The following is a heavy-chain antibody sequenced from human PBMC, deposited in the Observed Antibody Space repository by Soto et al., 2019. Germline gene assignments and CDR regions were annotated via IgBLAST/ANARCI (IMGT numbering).Heavy chain of an antibody. CDR2: INPSGGST. J-gene: IGHJ4*02. Sequence: ASVKVSCKASGYTFTSYYIHWVRQAPGQGLEWMGIINPSGGSTSYAQKFQGRVTMTRDTSTSTVYMELSSLRSEDTAVYYCARVISGWYLDYWGQGTLVTVSS. V-gene: IGHV1-46*01. CDR3: ARVISGWYLDY. D-gene: IGHD6-19*01. CDR1: GYTFTSYY.